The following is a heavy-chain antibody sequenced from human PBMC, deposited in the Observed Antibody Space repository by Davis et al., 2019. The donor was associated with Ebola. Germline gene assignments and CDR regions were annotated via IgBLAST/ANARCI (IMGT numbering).Heavy chain of an antibody. CDR3: ARGGSTIFGVARYNWFDP. V-gene: IGHV1-18*04. CDR2: ISAQNGAT. CDR1: GYSLTTGG. D-gene: IGHD3-3*01. Sequence: AASVKVSCKASGYSLTTGGITWVRQAPGQGLEWMGWISAQNGATAYAENLQDRVTLTTDTSTTTAYMELRSLRSDDTAVYYCARGGSTIFGVARYNWFDPWGQGTLVTVSS. J-gene: IGHJ5*02.